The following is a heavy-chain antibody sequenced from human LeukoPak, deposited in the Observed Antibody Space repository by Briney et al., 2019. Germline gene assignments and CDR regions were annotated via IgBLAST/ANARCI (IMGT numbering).Heavy chain of an antibody. J-gene: IGHJ3*02. V-gene: IGHV3-23*01. CDR3: AKEAALLAYCGGDCYSGDAFDI. CDR2: ISGSGGST. CDR1: GFTFSSYA. Sequence: GGSLRLSCAASGFTFSSYAMSWVRQAPGKGLEWVSAISGSGGSTYYADSVKGRFTISRDNSKNTLYLQMNSLRAEDTAVYYCAKEAALLAYCGGDCYSGDAFDIWGQGTMVTVSS. D-gene: IGHD2-21*02.